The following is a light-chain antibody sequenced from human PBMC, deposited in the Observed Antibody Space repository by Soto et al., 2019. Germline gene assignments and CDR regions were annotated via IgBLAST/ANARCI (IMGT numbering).Light chain of an antibody. V-gene: IGLV2-14*01. CDR1: SSDVGSYNY. Sequence: QSVLTQPASVSGSPGQSITISCPGTSSDVGSYNYVSWYQHHPGKAPKVIIYEVANRPSEISNRFSGSKSGNTAYLTISGLQAEDEADYYCSSYTTTNTVVFAGGTQLTVL. J-gene: IGLJ2*01. CDR2: EVA. CDR3: SSYTTTNTVV.